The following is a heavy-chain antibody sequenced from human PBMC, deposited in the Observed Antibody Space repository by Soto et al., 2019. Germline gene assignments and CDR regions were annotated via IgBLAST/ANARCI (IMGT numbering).Heavy chain of an antibody. CDR2: IYHSGST. CDR1: GGSISSGGYS. D-gene: IGHD1-26*01. CDR3: TRGLFSGSYYSGGWYYFDS. J-gene: IGHJ4*02. Sequence: SETLSLTCAVSGGSISSGGYSWSWIRQPPGKGLEWIGYIYHSGSTYYNPSLKSRVTISVDRSKNQFSLKLSSVTAADTAVYYCTRGLFSGSYYSGGWYYFDSWGQGTMVTVPQ. V-gene: IGHV4-30-2*01.